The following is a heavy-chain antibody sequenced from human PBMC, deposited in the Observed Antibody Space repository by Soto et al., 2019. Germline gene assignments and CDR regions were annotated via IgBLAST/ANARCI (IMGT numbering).Heavy chain of an antibody. CDR2: IHTGDGKT. J-gene: IGHJ5*02. CDR3: ARVPRYSTDVIEVPAVMYDKWFHP. Sequence: QVQLVQSGAEVKKPGASVKISCKSSGYNFMNYAMHWVRQAPGQGLEWMGWIHTGDGKTKYAQKLEGRVILTRDTSASTAYMELSSLTFEDAAVYYCARVPRYSTDVIEVPAVMYDKWFHPLGQGTLVTVSS. CDR1: GYNFMNYA. V-gene: IGHV1-3*04. D-gene: IGHD2-8*02.